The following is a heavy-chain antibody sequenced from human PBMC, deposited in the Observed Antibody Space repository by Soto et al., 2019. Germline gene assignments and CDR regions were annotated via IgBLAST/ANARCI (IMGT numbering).Heavy chain of an antibody. CDR3: ARDKGMTGTTVLYYFDY. D-gene: IGHD1-7*01. CDR1: GYTFTGYY. CDR2: INPNSGGT. J-gene: IGHJ4*02. Sequence: GASVKVSCKASGYTFTGYYMHWVRQAPGQGLEWMGWINPNSGGTNYAQKFQGWVTMTRDTSISTAYMELSRLRSDDTAVYYCARDKGMTGTTVLYYFDYWGQGTLVTVSS. V-gene: IGHV1-2*04.